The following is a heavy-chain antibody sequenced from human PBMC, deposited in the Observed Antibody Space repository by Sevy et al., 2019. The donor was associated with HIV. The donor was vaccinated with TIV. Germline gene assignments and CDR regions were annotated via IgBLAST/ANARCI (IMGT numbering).Heavy chain of an antibody. V-gene: IGHV3-48*01. J-gene: IGHJ4*02. CDR3: TRARVVWGSYRYDDY. CDR2: ISSSSSDI. CDR1: GFTFSTYD. Sequence: GGSLRLSCAASGFTFSTYDMNWVRQAPGKELEWISYISSSSSDIYYADSVKGRFSISRDNVGNSLYLQMNSLRAEDTALYYCTRARVVWGSYRYDDYWGQGTLVTVSS. D-gene: IGHD3-16*02.